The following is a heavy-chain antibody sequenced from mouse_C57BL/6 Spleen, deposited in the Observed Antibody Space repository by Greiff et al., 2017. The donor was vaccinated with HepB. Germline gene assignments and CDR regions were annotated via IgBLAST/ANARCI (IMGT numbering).Heavy chain of an antibody. CDR1: GYTFTSYW. V-gene: IGHV1-64*01. J-gene: IGHJ3*01. Sequence: QVQLQQPGAELVKPGASVKLSCKASGYTFTSYWMHWVKQRPGQGLEWIGMIHPNSGSTNYNEKFKSKATLTVDKSSSTAYMQRSSLTSEDSAVYYCARSPTAPFAYWGQGTLVTVSA. CDR2: IHPNSGST. D-gene: IGHD3-2*01. CDR3: ARSPTAPFAY.